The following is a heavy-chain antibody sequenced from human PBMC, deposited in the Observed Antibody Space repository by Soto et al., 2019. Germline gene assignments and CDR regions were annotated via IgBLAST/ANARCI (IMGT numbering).Heavy chain of an antibody. V-gene: IGHV1-46*01. J-gene: IGHJ4*02. D-gene: IGHD7-27*01. CDR3: ARGLTSGDY. CDR2: INPNGGST. CDR1: GYTFTSFY. Sequence: QVQLVQSGAEVKNPGASVKLSCKASGYTFTSFYIHWVRQAPGPGLEWMAIINPNGGSTNYAPNLQGRVTLTRDTSTNTVYIELSSLGSEDTAVYYCARGLTSGDYWGQGTLVTVSS.